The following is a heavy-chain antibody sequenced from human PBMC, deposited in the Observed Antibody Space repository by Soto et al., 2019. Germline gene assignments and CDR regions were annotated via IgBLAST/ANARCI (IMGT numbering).Heavy chain of an antibody. J-gene: IGHJ4*02. D-gene: IGHD5-18*01. V-gene: IGHV3-15*01. CDR3: TTGPYTYGLDY. CDR1: GFTFNNAW. CDR2: IKSIIDGGTT. Sequence: GGSLRLSCAASGFTFNNAWMSWVRRAPGKGLEWVGRIKSIIDGGTTGYAAPVKGRFTISRDDSKNTLHLQMNSLKTEDTALYYCTTGPYTYGLDYWGQGTLVTVSS.